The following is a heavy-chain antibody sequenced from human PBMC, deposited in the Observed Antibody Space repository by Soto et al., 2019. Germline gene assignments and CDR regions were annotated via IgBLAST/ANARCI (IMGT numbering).Heavy chain of an antibody. CDR2: INANNGNT. J-gene: IGHJ5*02. Sequence: QVQLVQSGAEVKKPGASVKVSCKASGYTFTSYGISWVRQAPGQGLEWMGWINANNGNTNYAQKLQGRVTMTTDTPTSTAYTELRSLRSDDTAVYYFARVLPPFDPWGQGTLVTVSS. CDR3: ARVLPPFDP. V-gene: IGHV1-18*01. CDR1: GYTFTSYG.